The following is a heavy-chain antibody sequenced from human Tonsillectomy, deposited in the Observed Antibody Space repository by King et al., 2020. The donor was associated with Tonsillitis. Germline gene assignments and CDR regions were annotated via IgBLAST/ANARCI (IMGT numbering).Heavy chain of an antibody. Sequence: VQLVESGGGLVQPGGSLRLSCAASGFTVSSNYMNWVRQAPGKGLEWVSVIYDNGATYYADSVKGSLTISRDNSKNTLYLQLNSLRAEDTAVYYCAGTTPNKRHHYYYMDVWGKGTTVTVSS. V-gene: IGHV3-66*01. CDR1: GFTVSSNY. J-gene: IGHJ6*03. CDR3: AGTTPNKRHHYYYMDV. CDR2: IYDNGAT. D-gene: IGHD4-17*01.